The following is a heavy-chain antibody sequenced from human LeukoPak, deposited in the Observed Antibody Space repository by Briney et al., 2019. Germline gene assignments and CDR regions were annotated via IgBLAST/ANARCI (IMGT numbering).Heavy chain of an antibody. Sequence: GGSLRLSCAVSGFTFDDYAMHWVRQAPGKGLEWVSLMSGDGGSRYYAGSVKGRFTVSRDNGKNSLYLQMNRLRTEDTAFYYCAKGADPLTWRMTTVAGTRFDFWGQGTLVTVSS. CDR3: AKGADPLTWRMTTVAGTRFDF. J-gene: IGHJ4*02. CDR1: GFTFDDYA. D-gene: IGHD6-19*01. CDR2: MSGDGGSR. V-gene: IGHV3-43*02.